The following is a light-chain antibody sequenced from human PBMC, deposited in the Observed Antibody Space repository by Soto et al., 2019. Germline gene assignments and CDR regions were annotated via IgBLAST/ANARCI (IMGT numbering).Light chain of an antibody. CDR1: SSDIGAYNY. Sequence: QSALTQPASVSGSPGQSITISCTGTSSDIGAYNYVSWFQQHPGKAPKLIISEVSNRPSGVSNRFSGSKSANAASLTISGLQAEDEADYFCFSFTTDWTHVFGTGTRSPS. CDR2: EVS. V-gene: IGLV2-14*01. J-gene: IGLJ1*01. CDR3: FSFTTDWTHV.